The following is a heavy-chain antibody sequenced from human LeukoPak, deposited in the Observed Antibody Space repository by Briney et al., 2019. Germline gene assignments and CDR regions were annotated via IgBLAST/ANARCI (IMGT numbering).Heavy chain of an antibody. D-gene: IGHD4-17*01. CDR2: TYTGGNS. CDR3: ARGYGDYESLDY. V-gene: IGHV3-53*01. Sequence: GGSLRLSCAASGFTFSSTHMVWVRQAPGKGLEWVSVTYTGGNSYYAGSVKGRFIISRDISKNTPYLQMNSLRAEDTALYHCARGYGDYESLDYWGQGTLVTVSS. CDR1: GFTFSSTH. J-gene: IGHJ4*02.